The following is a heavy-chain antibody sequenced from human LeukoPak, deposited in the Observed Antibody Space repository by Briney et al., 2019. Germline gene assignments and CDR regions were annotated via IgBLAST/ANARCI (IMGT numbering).Heavy chain of an antibody. J-gene: IGHJ3*02. CDR3: AKSMGGWYAFDI. CDR2: ISYDGSNK. V-gene: IGHV3-30*18. CDR1: GFTFSNYG. Sequence: GRSLRLSCAASGFTFSNYGMHWVRQAPGKGLEWVAVISYDGSNKYYAESVKGRFTISRDNSKNTVYLQMNTLRAEDTAVYHCAKSMGGWYAFDIWGQGTMVTVSS. D-gene: IGHD2-15*01.